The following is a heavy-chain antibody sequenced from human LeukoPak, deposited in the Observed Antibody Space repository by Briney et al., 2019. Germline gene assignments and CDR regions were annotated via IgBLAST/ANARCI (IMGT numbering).Heavy chain of an antibody. D-gene: IGHD2-2*02. CDR2: INHSGST. V-gene: IGHV4-34*01. CDR3: ARGRTYQLPYPTDFDY. J-gene: IGHJ4*02. Sequence: SETLSLTCAVYGGSFSGYYWSWIRQPPGKGLEWIGEINHSGSTNYNPSLKSRVTISVDTSKNQFSLKLSSVTAADTAVYYCARGRTYQLPYPTDFDYWGQGTLVTVSS. CDR1: GGSFSGYY.